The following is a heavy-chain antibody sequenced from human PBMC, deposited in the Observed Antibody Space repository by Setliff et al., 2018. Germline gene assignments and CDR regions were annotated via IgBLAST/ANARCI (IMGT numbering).Heavy chain of an antibody. V-gene: IGHV1-18*01. CDR3: ATSWGATPFDY. D-gene: IGHD1-26*01. CDR1: GYIFNTFG. J-gene: IGHJ4*02. CDR2: ISPYNGDT. Sequence: ASVKVSCKASGYIFNTFGISWVRRAPGQGLEWIGWISPYNGDTKYAQKLQDRVTMTIDTSTSTAYVEARSLRSDDTALYYCATSWGATPFDYWGQGTLVTVSS.